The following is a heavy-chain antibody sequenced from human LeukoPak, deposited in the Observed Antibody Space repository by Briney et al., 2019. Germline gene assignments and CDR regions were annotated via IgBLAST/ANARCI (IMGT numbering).Heavy chain of an antibody. D-gene: IGHD1-26*01. CDR2: ITTSGGST. J-gene: IGHJ4*02. Sequence: GGSLRLSCAASGFTFSSYAMSWVRQAPGKGLEWVSTITTSGGSTYYADSVKGRFTISRDNSKNSLYLQMNSLRAEDTALYYCAKDPNHSGSLYYFDYWGQGTLVTVSS. V-gene: IGHV3-43D*03. CDR1: GFTFSSYA. CDR3: AKDPNHSGSLYYFDY.